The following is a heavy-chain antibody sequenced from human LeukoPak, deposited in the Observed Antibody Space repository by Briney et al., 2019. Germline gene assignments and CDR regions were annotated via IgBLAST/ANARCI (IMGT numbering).Heavy chain of an antibody. V-gene: IGHV3-7*01. D-gene: IGHD6-19*01. CDR3: ARDRGSSGWYEFDY. J-gene: IGHJ4*02. CDR2: IKQDGSEK. CDR1: GFTSGTYW. Sequence: GGSLRLSCAASGFTSGTYWMSWVRQAPGEGLEWVANIKQDGSEKYYVDSVRGRFTISRDNAKNSLYLQMNSLRAEDTAVYYCARDRGSSGWYEFDYWGQGALVTVSS.